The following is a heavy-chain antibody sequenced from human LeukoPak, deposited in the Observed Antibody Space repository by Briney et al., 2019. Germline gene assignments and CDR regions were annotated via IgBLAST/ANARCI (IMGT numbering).Heavy chain of an antibody. CDR1: GFTFNTYG. D-gene: IGHD4-17*01. CDR3: AKDMGDADYVVDY. CDR2: ISYDGSNE. Sequence: GGSLRLSCAASGFTFNTYGMHWVRQAPGRGLDWVAVISYDGSNEYYADSVKGRFTISRDNSKNTLYLQMDSLRVEDTVVYFCAKDMGDADYVVDYWGQGTLVTVSS. V-gene: IGHV3-30*18. J-gene: IGHJ4*02.